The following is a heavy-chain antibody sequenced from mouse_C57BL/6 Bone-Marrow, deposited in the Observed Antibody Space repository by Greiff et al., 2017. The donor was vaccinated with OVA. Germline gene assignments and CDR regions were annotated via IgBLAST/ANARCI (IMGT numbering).Heavy chain of an antibody. CDR1: GYTFTDYE. V-gene: IGHV1-15*01. CDR3: PLWLRNAMDY. J-gene: IGHJ4*01. Sequence: VKLQQSGAELVRPGASVTLSCKASGYTFTDYEMHWVKQTPVHGLEWIGAIDPETGGTAYNQKFKGKAILTADKSSSTAYMELRSLTSEDSAVYYCPLWLRNAMDYWGQGTSVTVSS. CDR2: IDPETGGT. D-gene: IGHD2-2*01.